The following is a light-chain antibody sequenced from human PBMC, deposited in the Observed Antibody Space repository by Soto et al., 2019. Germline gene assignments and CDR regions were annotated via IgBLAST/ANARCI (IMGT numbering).Light chain of an antibody. Sequence: QSVLTQPASVSGSPGQSITISCTGTSSDVGGYNFVSWYQQHPGKAPKLMIYDVSNRPSGVSDRFSGSKSGNTASLTIVGLQAEDEADYYCSSYATSILEVFGTGTKLTVL. V-gene: IGLV2-14*03. CDR2: DVS. CDR1: SSDVGGYNF. J-gene: IGLJ1*01. CDR3: SSYATSILEV.